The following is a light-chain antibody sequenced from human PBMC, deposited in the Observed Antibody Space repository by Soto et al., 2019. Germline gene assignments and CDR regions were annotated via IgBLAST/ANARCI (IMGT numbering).Light chain of an antibody. CDR3: HQHHIWPWT. Sequence: TQSPAACILSPGGRHTFSCRASQSISDTLAWYQQKPGQAPRLLIYGASTRPTGFPARFSGSGSGTDFTLTISSLQSEDFAVYYCHQHHIWPWTFGQGTKVDIK. V-gene: IGKV3-15*01. J-gene: IGKJ1*01. CDR2: GAS. CDR1: QSISDT.